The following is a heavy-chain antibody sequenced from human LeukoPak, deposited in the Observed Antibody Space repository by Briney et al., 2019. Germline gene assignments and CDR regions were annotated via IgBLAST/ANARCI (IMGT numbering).Heavy chain of an antibody. CDR2: ISSSGGST. V-gene: IGHV3-23*01. J-gene: IGHJ6*03. CDR3: AKGERITLYYMDV. CDR1: GFTFSGYG. Sequence: GGSLRLSCTASGFTFSGYGMSWVRQAPGKGLEWVSSISSSGGSTYYADSVKGRFTISRDNSKNTLYLQMNSLSPEDTAVYYCAKGERITLYYMDVWGKGTTVTISS.